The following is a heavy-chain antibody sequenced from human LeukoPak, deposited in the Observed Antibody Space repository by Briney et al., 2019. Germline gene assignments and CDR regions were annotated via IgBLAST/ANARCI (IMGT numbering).Heavy chain of an antibody. CDR2: ILNSSYI. J-gene: IGHJ4*02. V-gene: IGHV3-21*01. Sequence: GGSLRLSCAASGFPFSSYALAWDRQAPGKGLEWVSSILNSSYIYYADSVKGRFTISRDNTQNSLFLQMNSLTADDTAVYYCARDRGYSGYAHGYWGQGTLVTVSS. CDR1: GFPFSSYA. D-gene: IGHD5-12*01. CDR3: ARDRGYSGYAHGY.